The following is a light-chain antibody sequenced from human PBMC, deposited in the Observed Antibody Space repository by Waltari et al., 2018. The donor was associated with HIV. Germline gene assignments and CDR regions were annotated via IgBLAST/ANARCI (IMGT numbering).Light chain of an antibody. CDR1: SSDVGSYNR. V-gene: IGLV2-18*01. CDR2: EVN. Sequence: QSALTQPPSVSGSPGQSVSISCTGSSSDVGSYNRVSWYQQPPGTAPKLIIYEVNNRPPGVPDRFSGSQSGNTASLTISGLQAEDEADYYCSLYTGTTNVLFGGGTKLTVL. J-gene: IGLJ2*01. CDR3: SLYTGTTNVL.